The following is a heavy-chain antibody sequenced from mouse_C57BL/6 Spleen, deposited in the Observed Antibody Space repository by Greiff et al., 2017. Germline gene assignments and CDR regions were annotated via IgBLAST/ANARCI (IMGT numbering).Heavy chain of an antibody. D-gene: IGHD2-4*01. CDR2: IDPSDSST. V-gene: IGHV1-69*01. J-gene: IGHJ3*01. CDR3: ARVGSDYDRFAY. Sequence: QVQLQQPGAELVMPGASVKLSCKASGYTFTSYWMHWVKQRPGQGLEWIGEIDPSDSSTNYNEKFKGKSTLTVDKSSSTAYMQLSSLTSEDSAVXYCARVGSDYDRFAYWGQGTLVTVSA. CDR1: GYTFTSYW.